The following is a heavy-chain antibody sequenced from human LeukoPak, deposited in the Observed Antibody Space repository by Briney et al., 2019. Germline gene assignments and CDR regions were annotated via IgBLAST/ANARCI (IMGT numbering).Heavy chain of an antibody. D-gene: IGHD2-2*01. V-gene: IGHV4-4*07. Sequence: PSETLSLTCTVSGGSISSYYWSWIRQPAGKGLEWIGRTYTSGSTNYNPSLKSRVTMSVDTSKNQFSLKLSSVTAADTAVYYCARAIGYCSSTSCSYYYYYYMDVWGKGTTVTVSS. CDR2: TYTSGST. J-gene: IGHJ6*03. CDR1: GGSISSYY. CDR3: ARAIGYCSSTSCSYYYYYYMDV.